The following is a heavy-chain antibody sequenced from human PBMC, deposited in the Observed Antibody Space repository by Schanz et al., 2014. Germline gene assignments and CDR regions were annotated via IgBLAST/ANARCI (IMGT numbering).Heavy chain of an antibody. CDR2: VSSSSSYT. Sequence: EVQLVESGGGLVQPGKSLRLSCAASGFTFTNYAMSWVRQAPGKGLEWVSYVSSSSSYTHYADSVKGRFTISRDNSKNTVYLQMNSLRPGDTAVYYCARESSNDIVLVPGAVFDHWGQGILVTVSS. CDR1: GFTFTNYA. J-gene: IGHJ4*02. D-gene: IGHD2-2*01. V-gene: IGHV3-48*01. CDR3: ARESSNDIVLVPGAVFDH.